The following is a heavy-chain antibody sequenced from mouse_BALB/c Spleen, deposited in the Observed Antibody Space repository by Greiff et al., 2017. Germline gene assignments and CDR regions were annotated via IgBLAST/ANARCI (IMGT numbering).Heavy chain of an antibody. V-gene: IGHV1-26*01. CDR2: VNPNNGGT. D-gene: IGHD1-1*01. CDR1: GYSFTGYY. J-gene: IGHJ2*01. Sequence: VHVKQSGPDLVKPGASVKISCKASGYSFTGYYMHWVKQSHGKSLEWIGRVNPNNGGTSYNQKFKGKAILTVDKSSSTAYMELRSLTSEDSAVYYCVYYYGSMGYYFDYWGQGTTLTVSS. CDR3: VYYYGSMGYYFDY.